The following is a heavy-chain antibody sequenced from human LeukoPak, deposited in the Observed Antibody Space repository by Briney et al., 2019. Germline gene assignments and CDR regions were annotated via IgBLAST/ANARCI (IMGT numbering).Heavy chain of an antibody. CDR3: APDPRAPHLGY. CDR1: GFTFSTYE. J-gene: IGHJ4*02. Sequence: GGSLRLSCAASGFTFSTYEMNWVRQAPGKGLEWVSYISSSGNTIYYADSVKGRFTISRDNAKNSLYLQMNSLRAEDTAVYYCAPDPRAPHLGYWGQGTLVTVSS. V-gene: IGHV3-48*03. CDR2: ISSSGNTI.